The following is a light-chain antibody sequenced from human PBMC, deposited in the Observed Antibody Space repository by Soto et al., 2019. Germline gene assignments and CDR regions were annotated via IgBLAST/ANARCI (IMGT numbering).Light chain of an antibody. J-gene: IGKJ4*01. CDR2: GAS. CDR1: QSVSSSY. V-gene: IGKV3-20*01. CDR3: QQYGSSPLT. Sequence: EIVLTQSPGTLSLSPGERATLSCRASQSVSSSYLAWYQQKPGQAPRLLIYGASSRATGIPDRFSGSGSGTDFTLTISRLEPEEFTVYYCQQYGSSPLTFGGGNKVDIK.